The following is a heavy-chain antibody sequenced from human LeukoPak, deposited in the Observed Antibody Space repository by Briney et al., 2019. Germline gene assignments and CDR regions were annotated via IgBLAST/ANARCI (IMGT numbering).Heavy chain of an antibody. CDR3: AKDLEGATGVDY. CDR1: GFTFTTYA. V-gene: IGHV3-23*01. Sequence: GGSLRLSCAASGFTFTTYAMSWVRQAPGKGLKWVSAVSGSGGSTYYAGSVKGRFTISRDNSKNTLYLQMDSLRAEDTAVYYCAKDLEGATGVDYWGQGTLVTVSS. J-gene: IGHJ4*02. D-gene: IGHD1-26*01. CDR2: VSGSGGST.